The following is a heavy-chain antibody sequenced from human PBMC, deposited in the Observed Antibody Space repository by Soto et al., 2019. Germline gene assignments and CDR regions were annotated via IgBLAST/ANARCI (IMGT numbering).Heavy chain of an antibody. D-gene: IGHD2-15*01. J-gene: IGHJ5*01. CDR1: GFTFTSYA. Sequence: EVQLLQSGGGLVQPGGSLRLSCVASGFTFTSYAMTWVRQLPGKGLEWVSSVTNTGGITLSANSVKRRFTISSDNSKNTLHLQMNRLTAEDTAMYYCAKIYRSCTYTNCYSRSPPDSWGQGTLVTVSA. CDR3: AKIYRSCTYTNCYSRSPPDS. CDR2: VTNTGGIT. V-gene: IGHV3-23*01.